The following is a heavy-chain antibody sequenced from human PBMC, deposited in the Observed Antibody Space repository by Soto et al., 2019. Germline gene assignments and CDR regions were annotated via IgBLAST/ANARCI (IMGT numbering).Heavy chain of an antibody. CDR1: GGSITNYY. CDR3: ARSSRITIFGVVTENWFDP. J-gene: IGHJ5*02. D-gene: IGHD3-3*01. V-gene: IGHV4-39*01. CDR2: IYYSGST. Sequence: SETLSLTCTVSGGSITNYYWTWIRQPPGKGLEWIGSIYYSGSTYYNPSLKSRVTISVDTSKNQFSLKLSSVTAADTAVYYCARSSRITIFGVVTENWFDPWGQGTLVTVSS.